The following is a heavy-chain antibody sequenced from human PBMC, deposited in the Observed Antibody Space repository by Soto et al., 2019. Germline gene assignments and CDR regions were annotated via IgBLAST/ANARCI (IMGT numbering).Heavy chain of an antibody. CDR2: LYNAERT. CDR3: AREPLAHSYFDF. CDR1: GGSVSSHY. J-gene: IGHJ4*02. Sequence: SETLSLTCTFSGGSVSSHYWSWIRQPAGKGLEWLGRLYNAERTSYNPSLKGRVTMSMDTSNNQFSLKLTSVTAADTAVYFCAREPLAHSYFDFWGQGTLVTVSS. V-gene: IGHV4-4*07.